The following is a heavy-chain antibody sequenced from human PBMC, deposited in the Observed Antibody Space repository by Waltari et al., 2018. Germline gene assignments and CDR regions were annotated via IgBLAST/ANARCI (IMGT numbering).Heavy chain of an antibody. CDR3: ARDLEQCTGNICKIHDAFDI. CDR2: IYFTGST. D-gene: IGHD2-8*02. CDR1: GCSMNSGDAY. J-gene: IGHJ3*02. V-gene: IGHV4-30-4*01. Sequence: QVQLQESGPGLVKPSQPLSLTFAGSGCSMNSGDAYGVWTGRSPGGGLEWIGYIYFTGSTSYNPSLKSRASISVDTSKNQFSLKLTSVTAADTAVYYCARDLEQCTGNICKIHDAFDIWGRGTLVTVSS.